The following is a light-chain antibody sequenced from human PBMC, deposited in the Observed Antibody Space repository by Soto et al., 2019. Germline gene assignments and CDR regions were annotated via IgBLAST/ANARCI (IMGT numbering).Light chain of an antibody. J-gene: IGLJ1*01. CDR3: SSYAGSTYV. CDR2: EVS. CDR1: SSDVGGYNY. Sequence: QSVLTQPPSASGSPGQSVTISCTGTSSDVGGYNYVSWYQRHPGKAPKLMIYEVSKRPSGVPDRFSGSKSGNTASLTVSGLQAEDEADYYCSSYAGSTYVFGTGTKVTVL. V-gene: IGLV2-8*01.